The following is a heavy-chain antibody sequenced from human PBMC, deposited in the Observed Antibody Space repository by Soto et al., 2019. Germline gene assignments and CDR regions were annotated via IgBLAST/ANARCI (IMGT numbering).Heavy chain of an antibody. Sequence: QVQLQESGPGLVKPSGTLSLTCAVSGGSISSSSWWSWVRQPPGKGLEWIGEIYRSGSTNYNPSLKGRVTISVDKSKNEFSLRLNSLNAADTAVYYCARATGKGDDFDYWGQGTLVTVSS. D-gene: IGHD3-9*01. V-gene: IGHV4-4*02. CDR1: GGSISSSSW. CDR2: IYRSGST. J-gene: IGHJ4*02. CDR3: ARATGKGDDFDY.